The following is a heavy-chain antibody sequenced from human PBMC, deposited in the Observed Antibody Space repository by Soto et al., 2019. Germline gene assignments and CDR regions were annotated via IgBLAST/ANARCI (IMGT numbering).Heavy chain of an antibody. J-gene: IGHJ3*02. Sequence: PGGSLRLSCAASGFTFSSYGMHWVRQAPGKGLEWVAVISYDGSNKYYADSVKGRFTISRDNSKNTLYLQMNSLRAEDTAVYYCANLDIVVAYDAVDIWGQGTMVTVSS. V-gene: IGHV3-30*18. D-gene: IGHD2-15*01. CDR2: ISYDGSNK. CDR1: GFTFSSYG. CDR3: ANLDIVVAYDAVDI.